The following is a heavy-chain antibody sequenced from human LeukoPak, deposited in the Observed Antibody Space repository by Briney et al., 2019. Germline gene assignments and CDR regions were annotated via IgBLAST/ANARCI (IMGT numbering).Heavy chain of an antibody. CDR1: GYTFTSYA. J-gene: IGHJ4*02. Sequence: ASVKVSCKASGYTFTSYAMHWVRQAPGQRLEWMGWINAGNGNTKYSQKFQGRVTITADESTSTAYMGLSSLRSEDTAVYYCARDSKAFSGYYTSFDYWGQGTLVTVSS. CDR2: INAGNGNT. CDR3: ARDSKAFSGYYTSFDY. V-gene: IGHV1-3*01. D-gene: IGHD3-3*01.